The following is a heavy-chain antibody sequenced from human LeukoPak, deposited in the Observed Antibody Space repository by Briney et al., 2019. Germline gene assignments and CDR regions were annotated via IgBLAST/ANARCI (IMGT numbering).Heavy chain of an antibody. V-gene: IGHV4-61*02. J-gene: IGHJ4*02. CDR3: ARDNVYPGSKPKYYFDY. Sequence: PSETLSLTCTVSGGSISSLNYHWTWIRQPAGKGLELIGRIYTSGSTNYSPSFESRVTISIDTSKNQFSLKLSSVTAADTAVYYCARDNVYPGSKPKYYFDYWGQGTLVTVSS. CDR1: GGSISSLNYH. CDR2: IYTSGST. D-gene: IGHD1-14*01.